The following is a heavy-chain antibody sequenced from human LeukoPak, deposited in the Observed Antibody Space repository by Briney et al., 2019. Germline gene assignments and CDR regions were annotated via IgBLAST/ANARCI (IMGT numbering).Heavy chain of an antibody. J-gene: IGHJ3*02. Sequence: PSETLSLTCTVSGGSISSYYWSWIRQPPGKGLEWIGYIYYSGSTNYNPSLKSRVTISVDTSKNQFSLKLSSVTAADAAVYYCAREMGGIVVYGDAFDIWGQGTMVTVSS. V-gene: IGHV4-59*01. CDR2: IYYSGST. D-gene: IGHD3-22*01. CDR3: AREMGGIVVYGDAFDI. CDR1: GGSISSYY.